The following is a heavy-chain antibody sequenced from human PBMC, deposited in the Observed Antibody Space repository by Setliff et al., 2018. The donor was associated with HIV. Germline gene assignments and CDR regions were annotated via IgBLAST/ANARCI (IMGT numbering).Heavy chain of an antibody. D-gene: IGHD2-21*01. CDR3: GRCMSVAVPEY. CDR1: GYSISSGYY. Sequence: PSETLSLTCAVSGYSISSGYYWGWIRQPPGKGLEWIGSIYHSGSTYYNPSRKTRVTISVETSKNQFSLKLSSVTAADTAVYYCGRCMSVAVPEYWGQGTLVTVSS. V-gene: IGHV4-38-2*01. J-gene: IGHJ4*02. CDR2: IYHSGST.